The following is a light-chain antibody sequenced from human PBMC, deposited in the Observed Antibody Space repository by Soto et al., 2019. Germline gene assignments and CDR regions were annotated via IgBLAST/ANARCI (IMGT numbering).Light chain of an antibody. CDR1: KSVSDSY. CDR3: QHYGTSAL. CDR2: AS. V-gene: IGKV3-20*01. J-gene: IGKJ3*01. Sequence: EIVLTQSPGTLFLSPGERATLSCRASKSVSDSYLAWYQQKPGQAPRLLIYASSRATGIPDRFSGSGSGTDFTLTISRLEPEDFAVYYCQHYGTSALFGPGTKVDI.